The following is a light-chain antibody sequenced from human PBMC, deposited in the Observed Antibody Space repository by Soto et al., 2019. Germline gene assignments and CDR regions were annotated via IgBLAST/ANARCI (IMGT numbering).Light chain of an antibody. V-gene: IGKV1-5*03. CDR3: QHYNSYSEA. J-gene: IGKJ1*01. CDR1: QSVSTR. Sequence: DIQMTQSPSFLSASVGDRVTILCRASQSVSTRLAWYQQKPGKAPKLLIYKASTLKSGVPSRFSGSGSGTEFTLTISSLQPDDFATYYCQHYNSYSEAFGQGTKVDI. CDR2: KAS.